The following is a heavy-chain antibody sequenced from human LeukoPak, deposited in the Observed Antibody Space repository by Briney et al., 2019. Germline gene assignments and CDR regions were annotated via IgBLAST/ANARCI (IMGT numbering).Heavy chain of an antibody. CDR1: GFTFSSYA. D-gene: IGHD3-10*01. CDR3: AKDYQAHYYGSGSYYANFDY. V-gene: IGHV3-23*01. Sequence: GGSLRLSCAASGFTFSSYAMSWVRQAPGKGLEWVSAISGSGGSTYYADSVKGRFTISRDNSKNTLYLQMNSLSAEDTAVYYCAKDYQAHYYGSGSYYANFDYWGQGTLVTVSS. J-gene: IGHJ4*02. CDR2: ISGSGGST.